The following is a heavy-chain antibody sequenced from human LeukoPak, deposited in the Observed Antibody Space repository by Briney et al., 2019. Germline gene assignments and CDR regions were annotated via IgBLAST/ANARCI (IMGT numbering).Heavy chain of an antibody. CDR3: ARDYGGGWYQIDY. V-gene: IGHV4-59*12. Sequence: SETLSLTCTVSGGSISSYYWSWIRQPPGKGLEWIGYISYSGSTNYNPSLKSRLTISLDTSKRQFSLNLNSVTVADTALYYCARDYGGGWYQIDYWGQGALVTVSS. CDR2: ISYSGST. CDR1: GGSISSYY. J-gene: IGHJ4*02. D-gene: IGHD6-13*01.